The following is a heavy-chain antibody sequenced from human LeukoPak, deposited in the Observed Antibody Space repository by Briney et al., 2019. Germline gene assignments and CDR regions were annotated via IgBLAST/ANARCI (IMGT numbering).Heavy chain of an antibody. V-gene: IGHV4-34*01. CDR2: INHSGST. CDR1: GGSFSGYY. J-gene: IGHJ4*02. CDR3: ARLDGDYYYFDY. D-gene: IGHD4-17*01. Sequence: KPSEALSLTCAVYGGSFSGYYWSWIRQPPGKGLEWIGEINHSGSTNYNPSLKSRVTISVDTSKNQFSLKLSSVTAADTAVYYCARLDGDYYYFDYWGQGTLVTVSS.